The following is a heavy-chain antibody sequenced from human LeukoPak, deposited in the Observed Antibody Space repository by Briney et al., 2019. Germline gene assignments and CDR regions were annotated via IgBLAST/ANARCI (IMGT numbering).Heavy chain of an antibody. CDR1: GFTFSNYW. CDR3: AKDRSVTPPRHWFDP. Sequence: GGSLRLSCAASGFTFSNYWMHWVRQAPGKGLVWVSRINSDGINTSYADSVKGRFTISRDNSKNTLYLQMNSLRAEDTAVYYCAKDRSVTPPRHWFDPWGQGTLVTVSS. J-gene: IGHJ5*02. V-gene: IGHV3-74*01. CDR2: INSDGINT. D-gene: IGHD4-17*01.